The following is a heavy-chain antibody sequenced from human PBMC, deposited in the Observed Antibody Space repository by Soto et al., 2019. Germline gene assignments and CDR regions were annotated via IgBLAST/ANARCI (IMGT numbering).Heavy chain of an antibody. Sequence: GASVQVAWTGAGGAFRSSTSSWVRQAPGQGLEWMGRIIPILGIANYAQKFQGRVTITADKSTSTAYMELSSLRSEDTAVYYCARDHDYGDYVRWFDHWGQGTLVTVPQ. CDR3: ARDHDYGDYVRWFDH. CDR2: IIPILGIA. D-gene: IGHD4-17*01. J-gene: IGHJ5*02. CDR1: GGAFRSST. V-gene: IGHV1-69*04.